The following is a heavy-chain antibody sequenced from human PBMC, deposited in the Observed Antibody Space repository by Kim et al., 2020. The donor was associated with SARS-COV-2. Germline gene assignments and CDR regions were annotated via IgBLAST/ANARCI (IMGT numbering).Heavy chain of an antibody. Sequence: SETLSLTCTVSGGSISSYYWSWIRQPAGKGLEWIGRIYTSGSTNYNPSLKSRVTMSVDTSKNQFSLKLSSVTAADTAVYYCAREAEIAAPTRPVFNFDYWGQGTLVTVSS. CDR2: IYTSGST. D-gene: IGHD6-13*01. CDR3: AREAEIAAPTRPVFNFDY. J-gene: IGHJ4*02. V-gene: IGHV4-4*07. CDR1: GGSISSYY.